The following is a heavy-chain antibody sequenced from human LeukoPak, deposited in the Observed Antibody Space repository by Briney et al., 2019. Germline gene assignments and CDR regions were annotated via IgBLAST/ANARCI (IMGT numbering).Heavy chain of an antibody. CDR2: ISAYNGDT. D-gene: IGHD2-21*02. J-gene: IGHJ6*03. V-gene: IGHV1-18*01. CDR3: AMTDTFQSYYYYYMDV. CDR1: GYSFTNSV. Sequence: GASVKVSCKASGYSFTNSVVSWVRQAPGQGLEWMGWISAYNGDTKYAQNLQGRVTMTTDTSTSTGYMELRSLRSGDTAVYYCAMTDTFQSYYYYYMDVWGKGTTVIVS.